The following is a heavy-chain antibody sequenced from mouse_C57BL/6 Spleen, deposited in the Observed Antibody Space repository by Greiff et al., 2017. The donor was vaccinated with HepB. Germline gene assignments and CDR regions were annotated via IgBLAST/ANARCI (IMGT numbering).Heavy chain of an antibody. CDR3: TRTLYYGSYYYAMDY. CDR1: GYTFTSYW. CDR2: IYPGNSDT. J-gene: IGHJ4*01. V-gene: IGHV1-5*01. D-gene: IGHD1-1*01. Sequence: DVQLQESGTVLARPGASVKMSCKTSGYTFTSYWMHWVKQRPGQGLEWIGAIYPGNSDTSYNQKFKGKAKLTAVTSASTAYMELSSLTNEDSAVYYCTRTLYYGSYYYAMDYWGQGTSVTVSS.